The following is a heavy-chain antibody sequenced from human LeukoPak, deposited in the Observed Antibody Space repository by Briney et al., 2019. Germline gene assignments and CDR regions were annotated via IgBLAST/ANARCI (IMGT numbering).Heavy chain of an antibody. CDR1: GGTFSSYA. J-gene: IGHJ5*02. V-gene: IGHV1-69*13. Sequence: SVKVSCKASGGTFSSYAISWERQAPGQGLEWMGGIIPIFGTANYAQKFQGRVTITADESTSTAYMELSSLRSEDTAVYYCARGLYDFWSGFENWFDPWGQGTLVTVSS. CDR3: ARGLYDFWSGFENWFDP. D-gene: IGHD3-3*01. CDR2: IIPIFGTA.